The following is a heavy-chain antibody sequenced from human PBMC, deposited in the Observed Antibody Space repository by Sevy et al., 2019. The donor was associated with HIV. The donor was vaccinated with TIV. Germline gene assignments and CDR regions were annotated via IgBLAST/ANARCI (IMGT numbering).Heavy chain of an antibody. CDR1: GYSFGSIYY. J-gene: IGHJ4*02. Sequence: SETLSLTCTVSGYSFGSIYYWGWIRQPPGKGLEWIGSVYHSGSTYYNPSLKSRVTISVDTSKNRFSLKVTSVTAADTAFYYRARDLGLGIPFDYWGQGTLVTVSS. V-gene: IGHV4-38-2*02. D-gene: IGHD2-21*01. CDR2: VYHSGST. CDR3: ARDLGLGIPFDY.